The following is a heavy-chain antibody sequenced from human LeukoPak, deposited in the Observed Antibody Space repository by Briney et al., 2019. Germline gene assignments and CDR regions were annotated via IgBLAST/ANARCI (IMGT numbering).Heavy chain of an antibody. D-gene: IGHD7-27*01. Sequence: PGGSLRLSCAASGFTFSSNWMHWVRQAPGKGLVWVSRINEDGSTTNYADSVKGRSTIFRDNAKNTLSLQMNSLRVEDTAMYYCASPPGRPNGDWGQGTLVTVSS. CDR2: INEDGSTT. CDR1: GFTFSSNW. V-gene: IGHV3-74*01. J-gene: IGHJ4*02. CDR3: ASPPGRPNGD.